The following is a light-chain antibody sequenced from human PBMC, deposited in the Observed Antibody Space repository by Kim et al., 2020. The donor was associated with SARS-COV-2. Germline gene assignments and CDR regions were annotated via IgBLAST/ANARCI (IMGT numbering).Light chain of an antibody. CDR1: NIGSKS. J-gene: IGLJ1*01. CDR2: YDS. CDR3: QVWASSSDHNYV. V-gene: IGLV3-21*04. Sequence: SYELTQPPSVSVAPGKTARITCGGNNIGSKSVHWYQQKPGQAPVLVIYYDSDRPSGIPERFSGSNSGNTATLTLSRVEAGDEADYYCQVWASSSDHNYVF.